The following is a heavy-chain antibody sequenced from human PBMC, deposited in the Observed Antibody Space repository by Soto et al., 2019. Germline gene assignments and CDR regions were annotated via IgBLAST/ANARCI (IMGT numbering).Heavy chain of an antibody. CDR2: ISWNSGSI. V-gene: IGHV3-9*01. CDR1: GFSFDDYA. D-gene: IGHD1-26*01. J-gene: IGHJ6*02. Sequence: PGGSLRLSCAASGFSFDDYAMHWVRQAPGKGLEWVSGISWNSGSIGYADSVKGRFTISRDNAKNSLYLQMNSLRAEDTALYYWEKDSGIYLYGLNYYYGMDVGGQGTTVTVSS. CDR3: EKDSGIYLYGLNYYYGMDV.